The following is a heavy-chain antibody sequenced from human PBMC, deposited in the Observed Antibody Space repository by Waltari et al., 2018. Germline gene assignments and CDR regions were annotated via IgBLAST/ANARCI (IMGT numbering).Heavy chain of an antibody. CDR3: ASCSRSSCYQGGFDY. Sequence: EVQLVESGGGLVQPGGSLRLSCVASGLTVSSNYMSWVRQAPGKGLGGVHVISAGGSPFYAEPVTGRFTISRDNSKNALYLQVSSLRAEDTAVYFCASCSRSSCYQGGFDYWGQGTLVTFTS. V-gene: IGHV3-53*01. CDR1: GLTVSSNY. D-gene: IGHD2-2*01. J-gene: IGHJ4*02. CDR2: ISAGGSP.